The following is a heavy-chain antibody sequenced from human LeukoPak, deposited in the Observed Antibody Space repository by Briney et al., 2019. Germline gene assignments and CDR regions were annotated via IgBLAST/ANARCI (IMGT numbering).Heavy chain of an antibody. V-gene: IGHV4-34*01. Sequence: SETLSLTCAVYGGSFSGYYWSWIRQPPGKGLEWIGEINHSGSTNYNPSLKSRVTISVDTSKNQFSLKLSSVTAADTAVYYCARRLSGYGDYSSRMDVWGQGTTVTVSS. J-gene: IGHJ6*02. CDR3: ARRLSGYGDYSSRMDV. CDR2: INHSGST. CDR1: GGSFSGYY. D-gene: IGHD4-17*01.